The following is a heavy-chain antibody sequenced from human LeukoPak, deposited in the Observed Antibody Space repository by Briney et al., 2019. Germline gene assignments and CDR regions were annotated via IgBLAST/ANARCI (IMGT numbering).Heavy chain of an antibody. Sequence: GASVKVSCKASGYTFTSYGISWVRQAPGQGLEWMGWISAYNGNTNYAQKLQGRVTMTTDTSTSTAYMELRSLRSDDTAVYYCARDSLSSGWFYYFDYWGQGTLVTVSS. D-gene: IGHD6-19*01. V-gene: IGHV1-18*01. J-gene: IGHJ4*02. CDR2: ISAYNGNT. CDR3: ARDSLSSGWFYYFDY. CDR1: GYTFTSYG.